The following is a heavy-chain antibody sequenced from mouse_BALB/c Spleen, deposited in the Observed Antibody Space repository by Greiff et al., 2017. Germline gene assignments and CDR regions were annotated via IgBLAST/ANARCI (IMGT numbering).Heavy chain of an antibody. CDR1: GFSLSRYS. V-gene: IGHV2-6-4*01. CDR2: IWGGGST. CDR3: ARNGDYRYDAPYAMDY. D-gene: IGHD2-14*01. Sequence: VQLVESGPGLVAPSQSLSITCTVSGFSLSRYSVHWVRQPPGKGLEWLGMIWGGGSTDYNSALKSRLSISKDNSKSQVFLKMNSLQTDDTAMYYCARNGDYRYDAPYAMDYWGQGTSVTVSS. J-gene: IGHJ4*01.